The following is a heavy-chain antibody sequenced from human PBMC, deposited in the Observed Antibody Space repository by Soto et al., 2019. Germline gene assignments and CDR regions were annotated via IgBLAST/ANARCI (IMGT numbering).Heavy chain of an antibody. V-gene: IGHV3-33*01. CDR3: ARDRGYCTNGVCYNYYYYGMDV. D-gene: IGHD2-8*01. CDR2: IWYDGSNK. Sequence: GGSLRLSCAASGFTFSSYGMHWVSQAPGKGLEWVAVIWYDGSNKYYADSVKGRFTISRDNSKNTLYLQMNSLRAEDTAVYYCARDRGYCTNGVCYNYYYYGMDVWGQGTTVTVSS. CDR1: GFTFSSYG. J-gene: IGHJ6*02.